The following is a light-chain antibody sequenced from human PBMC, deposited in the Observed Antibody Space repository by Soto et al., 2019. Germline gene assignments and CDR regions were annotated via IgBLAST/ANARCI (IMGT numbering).Light chain of an antibody. Sequence: DIQMTQSPSTLSASVGDRVTITCRASQSISSWLAWYQQKPGKAPKLLIYDASSLARGVPSRFSGSGSGTEFTLTISSLQPDDFATYYCQQYNSYVTFGGGTKVEIK. J-gene: IGKJ4*01. CDR3: QQYNSYVT. CDR1: QSISSW. CDR2: DAS. V-gene: IGKV1-5*01.